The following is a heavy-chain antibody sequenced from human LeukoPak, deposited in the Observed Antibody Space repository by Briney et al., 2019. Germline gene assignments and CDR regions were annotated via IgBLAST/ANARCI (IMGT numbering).Heavy chain of an antibody. D-gene: IGHD1-26*01. Sequence: PSETLSLTFTVSGGSITISSYYWGWIRQPPGKGLEWVGSIYYSGNTYYNPSLKSRVSISIDTSRHQFALKLSSVTAADTAVYYCARGLLYSGSFSRNWFDSWGHGTLVTVSS. J-gene: IGHJ5*01. CDR3: ARGLLYSGSFSRNWFDS. V-gene: IGHV4-39*01. CDR1: GGSITISSYY. CDR2: IYYSGNT.